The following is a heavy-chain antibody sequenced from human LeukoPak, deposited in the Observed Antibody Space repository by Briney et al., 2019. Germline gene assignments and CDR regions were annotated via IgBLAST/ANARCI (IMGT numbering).Heavy chain of an antibody. CDR2: ISSSSSYI. CDR3: ARVVGGDYHFDY. D-gene: IGHD4-17*01. J-gene: IGHJ4*02. Sequence: GGSLRLSCAASGFTFSSYSMNWVRQAPGKGLEWVSSISSSSSYIYYADSVKGRFTISRDNAKNSLYLQMNSLRAEDTAVYYCARVVGGDYHFDYWGQGTLVTVSS. V-gene: IGHV3-21*01. CDR1: GFTFSSYS.